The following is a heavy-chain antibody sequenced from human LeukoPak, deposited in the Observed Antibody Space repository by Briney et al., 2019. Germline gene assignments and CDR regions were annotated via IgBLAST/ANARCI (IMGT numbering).Heavy chain of an antibody. CDR3: AKSAGVATIYFDC. J-gene: IGHJ4*02. CDR2: IGSDYDR. Sequence: PGGSLRLSCTASGFAFGSYAMAWVRQAPGKGLEGVAAIGSDYDRVHEDSVKGRFTIPRDNSKSTLYLQMDNLRPEDTAVYFCAKSAGVATIYFDCWGQGALVTVSS. CDR1: GFAFGSYA. V-gene: IGHV3-23*01. D-gene: IGHD5-12*01.